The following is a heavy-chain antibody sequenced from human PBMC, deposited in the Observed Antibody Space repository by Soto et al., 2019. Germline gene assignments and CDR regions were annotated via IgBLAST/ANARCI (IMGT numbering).Heavy chain of an antibody. Sequence: SETLSLTCAVYGGSFSGYYWSWIRQPPGKGLEWVGEINHSGSTNYNPSLKSRVTISVDTSKNQFSLKLSSVTAADTAVYYCARGLEYYDSSGYRGYGMDVWGQGTTVTVSS. CDR1: GGSFSGYY. V-gene: IGHV4-34*01. CDR3: ARGLEYYDSSGYRGYGMDV. J-gene: IGHJ6*02. CDR2: INHSGST. D-gene: IGHD3-22*01.